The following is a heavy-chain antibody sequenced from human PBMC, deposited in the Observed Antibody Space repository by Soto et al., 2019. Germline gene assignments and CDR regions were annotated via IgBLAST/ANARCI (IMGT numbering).Heavy chain of an antibody. CDR1: AYTXTSYA. CDR3: ARDHRVAVAGTRRFDP. CDR2: INAGNGNT. J-gene: IGHJ5*02. Sequence: VKVSCKXAAYTXTSYAMHWVRQAPGQRLEWMGWINAGNGNTKYSQMFQGRVTMTRDTSTSTVYMELSSLRSEDTAVYYCARDHRVAVAGTRRFDPWGQGTLVTVSS. V-gene: IGHV1-3*01. D-gene: IGHD6-19*01.